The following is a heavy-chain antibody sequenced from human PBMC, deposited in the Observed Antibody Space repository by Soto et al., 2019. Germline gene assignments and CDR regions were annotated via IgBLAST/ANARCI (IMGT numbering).Heavy chain of an antibody. V-gene: IGHV3-48*01. CDR2: ISSTGETT. D-gene: IGHD3-10*02. Sequence: EVQLVESGGGLVPPGGSLRLSCAASGFTFSTYSMNWVRQAPGKGLEWVSFISSTGETTYYADSVKGRLTISRDNAKNSLFLQMNSLTAEDTAVYYCARGVRLPDYWGQGTLLTVSS. CDR3: ARGVRLPDY. CDR1: GFTFSTYS. J-gene: IGHJ4*02.